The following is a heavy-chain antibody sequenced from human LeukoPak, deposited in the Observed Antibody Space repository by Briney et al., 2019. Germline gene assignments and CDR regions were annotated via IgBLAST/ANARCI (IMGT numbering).Heavy chain of an antibody. CDR1: GFTFSSYG. CDR3: ARDTWDSSGRAHFQH. J-gene: IGHJ1*01. Sequence: GRSLRLSCAASGFTFSSYGMHWVRRAPGKGLEWVAVTWYDGSNKCYADSVKGRFTISRDNSKNTLYLQMNSLRAEDTAVYYCARDTWDSSGRAHFQHWGQGTLVTVSS. V-gene: IGHV3-33*01. D-gene: IGHD6-19*01. CDR2: TWYDGSNK.